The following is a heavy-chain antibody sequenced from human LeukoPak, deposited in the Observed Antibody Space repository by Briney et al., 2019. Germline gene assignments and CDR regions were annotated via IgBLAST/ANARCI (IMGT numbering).Heavy chain of an antibody. CDR2: IYSRGLTRGST. V-gene: IGHV4-59*01. D-gene: IGHD1-26*01. CDR1: GGSLSSYY. CDR3: ARDQEYSGSYYRYFDF. J-gene: IGHJ4*02. Sequence: SETLSLTCTVSGGSLSSYYWSCIRQPPGKGLEWIGYIYSRGLTRGSTNYNPSLKSRVTISVDTCKNQFSLKLSSVTAADTAVYYCARDQEYSGSYYRYFDFWGQGALVTVSS.